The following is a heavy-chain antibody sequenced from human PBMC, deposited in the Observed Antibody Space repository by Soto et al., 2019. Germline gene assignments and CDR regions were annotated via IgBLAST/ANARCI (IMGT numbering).Heavy chain of an antibody. V-gene: IGHV1-2*04. J-gene: IGHJ4*02. CDR1: GYTFTGYY. Sequence: GASVKVSCKASGYTFTGYYMHWVRQAPGQGLEWMGWINPNSGGTNYAQKFQGWVTMTRDTSISTAYMELSSLRSEDTAVYYCARGAGIAAAGNFDYWGQGTLVTVSS. CDR3: ARGAGIAAAGNFDY. D-gene: IGHD6-13*01. CDR2: INPNSGGT.